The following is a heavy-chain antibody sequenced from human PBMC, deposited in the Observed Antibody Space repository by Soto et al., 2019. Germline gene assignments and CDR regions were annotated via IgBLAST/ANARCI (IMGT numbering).Heavy chain of an antibody. CDR3: AKDRDYPRDQFHY. CDR2: ISANGQGI. CDR1: GFTFTYYT. J-gene: IGHJ4*02. V-gene: IGHV3-23*01. D-gene: IGHD2-2*01. Sequence: VGSLRLSCTASGFTFTYYTFSWVRQAPGKGLEWVSAISANGQGIYYADSVRGRFTISRDNSKNTVFLHMDSLRAEDTAVYYCAKDRDYPRDQFHYWGQGTLVTVSS.